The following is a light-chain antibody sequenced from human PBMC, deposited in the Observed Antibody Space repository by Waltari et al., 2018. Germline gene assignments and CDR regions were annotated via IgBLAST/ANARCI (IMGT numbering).Light chain of an antibody. J-gene: IGLJ2*01. CDR3: QVWDSSSVV. CDR2: RDT. Sequence: SYEVTQSLSVSVAQGQTARITCGGDNIGKKNVHWYQQKAGQAPVLVIYRDTSRPSGIPERLSGPNSGNTATLTISGAQVGDEADYYCQVWDSSSVVFGGGTKLTVL. CDR1: NIGKKN. V-gene: IGLV3-9*01.